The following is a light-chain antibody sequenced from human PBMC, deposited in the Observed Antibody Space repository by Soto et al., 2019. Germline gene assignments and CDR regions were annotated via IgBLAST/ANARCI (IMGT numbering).Light chain of an antibody. CDR2: DVS. CDR1: SSDVGGYNY. V-gene: IGLV2-14*01. J-gene: IGLJ2*01. CDR3: SSYTSSSTVV. Sequence: QSVLTQPASVSGSPGQSITISCTGISSDVGGYNYVSWYQQHPGKAPKLMIYDVSNWPSGVSNRFSGSKSGNTASLTISGLQAEDEADYYCSSYTSSSTVVFGGGTKLTVL.